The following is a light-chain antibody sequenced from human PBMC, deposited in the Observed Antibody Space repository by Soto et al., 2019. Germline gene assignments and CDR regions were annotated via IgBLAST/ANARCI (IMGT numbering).Light chain of an antibody. J-gene: IGKJ1*01. V-gene: IGKV3-15*01. CDR2: GTS. Sequence: TQSPATLSVYPGERATLSCRASQSIYSNLAWYYQRPGQSPRLLIYGTSTRATGIPARFSGRESGTEFTLTIRCLQAEDFAVYYCQQYNSWPQTFGQGTKVDIK. CDR3: QQYNSWPQT. CDR1: QSIYSN.